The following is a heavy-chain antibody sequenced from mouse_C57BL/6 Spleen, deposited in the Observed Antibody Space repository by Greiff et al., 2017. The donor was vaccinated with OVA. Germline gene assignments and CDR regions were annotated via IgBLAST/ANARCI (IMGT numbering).Heavy chain of an antibody. Sequence: SGAELARPGASVKMSCKASGYTFTSYTMHWVKQRPGQGLEWIGYINPSSGYTKYNQKFKDKATLTADKSSSTAYMQLSSLTSEDSAVYYCARYYGSSYRYFDVWGTGTTVTVSS. CDR1: GYTFTSYT. J-gene: IGHJ1*03. CDR3: ARYYGSSYRYFDV. D-gene: IGHD1-1*01. CDR2: INPSSGYT. V-gene: IGHV1-4*01.